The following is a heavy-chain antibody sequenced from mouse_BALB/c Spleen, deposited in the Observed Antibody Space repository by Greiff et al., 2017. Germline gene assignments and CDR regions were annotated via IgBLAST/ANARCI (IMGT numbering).Heavy chain of an antibody. D-gene: IGHD1-1*01. CDR3: ARRGYGSSSYWYFDV. CDR2: ISNGGGST. CDR1: GFTFSSYT. J-gene: IGHJ1*01. Sequence: EVQLVESGGGLVQPGGSLKLSCAASGFTFSSYTMSWVRQTPEKRLEWVAYISNGGGSTYYPDTVKGRFTISRDNAKNTLYLQMSSLKSEDTAMYYCARRGYGSSSYWYFDVWGAGTTVTVSS. V-gene: IGHV5-12-2*01.